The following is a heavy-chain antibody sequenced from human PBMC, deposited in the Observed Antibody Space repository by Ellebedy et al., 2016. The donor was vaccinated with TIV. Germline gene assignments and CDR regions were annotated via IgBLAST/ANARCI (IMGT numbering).Heavy chain of an antibody. CDR1: GYTLTGHY. CDR2: INPNNGDA. D-gene: IGHD1-7*01. V-gene: IGHV1-2*02. Sequence: AASVKVSCKASGYTLTGHYMHWVRQAPGQGLEWMGWINPNNGDATYVPKFQGRVSMTTDTSTGTAYMELSRLTSADTAIYYCARGVLRELLGFDYWGQGTLVTVSS. CDR3: ARGVLRELLGFDY. J-gene: IGHJ4*02.